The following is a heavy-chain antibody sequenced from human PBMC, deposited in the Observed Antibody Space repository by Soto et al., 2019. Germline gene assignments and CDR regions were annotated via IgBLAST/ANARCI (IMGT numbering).Heavy chain of an antibody. J-gene: IGHJ4*02. V-gene: IGHV3-33*01. Sequence: QVQLVESGGGVVQPGRSLRLSCAASGFTFSSYGMHWVRQAPGKGLECVAVIWYDGSNKYYADSVKGLFTISRDNSKSTLDLHVDSLRAEDTAVYYCAREQRRWVGGILGYWGQGTLVAVSS. CDR1: GFTFSSYG. CDR3: AREQRRWVGGILGY. CDR2: IWYDGSNK. D-gene: IGHD6-25*01.